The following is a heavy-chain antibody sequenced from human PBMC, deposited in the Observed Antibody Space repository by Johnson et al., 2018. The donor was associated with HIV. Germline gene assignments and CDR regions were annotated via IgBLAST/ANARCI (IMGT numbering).Heavy chain of an antibody. CDR2: MGTAGDR. Sequence: VQLVESGGGVVQPGGSLTLSCAASGFTFSNSDMHWVRQPTGQGLEWVSGMGTAGDRHYADSVNGRFPVSRDNAKNSLHLQMNNLRAGDTAVYYCARGVSMFSSSWLESYAFDIWGQGTMVTVSS. D-gene: IGHD6-13*01. V-gene: IGHV3-13*01. J-gene: IGHJ3*02. CDR1: GFTFSNSD. CDR3: ARGVSMFSSSWLESYAFDI.